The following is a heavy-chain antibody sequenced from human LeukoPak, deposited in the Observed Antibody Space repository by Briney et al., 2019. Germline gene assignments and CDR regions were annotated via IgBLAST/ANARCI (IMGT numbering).Heavy chain of an antibody. CDR3: ARDHDYGDYGAYEDY. J-gene: IGHJ4*02. V-gene: IGHV6-1*01. Sequence: SQTLSLTCAISGDSVSRGNVAWNWVRQSPSRGLEWLGRTYCRSRWYHDYAVSVQSRITINPDTSKNQFSLQLNTVTPEDTAVYFCARDHDYGDYGAYEDYWGQGTLVTVSS. CDR2: TYCRSRWYH. CDR1: GDSVSRGNVA. D-gene: IGHD4-17*01.